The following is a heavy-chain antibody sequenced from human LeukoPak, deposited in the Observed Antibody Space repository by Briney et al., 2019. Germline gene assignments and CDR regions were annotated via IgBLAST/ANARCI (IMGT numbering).Heavy chain of an antibody. CDR3: AKGINYYDSGSYFDY. CDR1: GFAFSNYA. J-gene: IGHJ4*02. D-gene: IGHD3-10*01. CDR2: ISGSGGAT. Sequence: GGSLRLSCAASGFAFSNYAMSWVSQAPGKGLEWVSSISGSGGATYYADSVKGRFTISRDISENTLYLQMNSLRAEDTAEYYCAKGINYYDSGSYFDYWGQGTLVTVSS. V-gene: IGHV3-23*01.